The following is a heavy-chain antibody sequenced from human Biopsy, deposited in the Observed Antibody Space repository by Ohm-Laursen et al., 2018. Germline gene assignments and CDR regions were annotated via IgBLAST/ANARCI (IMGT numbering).Heavy chain of an antibody. D-gene: IGHD3-3*01. CDR3: ARTPIAIFSAGLVYRHRRHLQGMDV. CDR1: GFSLSAPGMC. V-gene: IGHV2-70*11. Sequence: TTQTLTLTCSFSGFSLSAPGMCVRWIRQAPGKALEWLARVDWVDYEGYSASLQTRLSLSKDTSSNQVVLTLTNVGPEDTATYHCARTPIAIFSAGLVYRHRRHLQGMDVWGQGIAVTVS. J-gene: IGHJ6*02. CDR2: VDWVDYE.